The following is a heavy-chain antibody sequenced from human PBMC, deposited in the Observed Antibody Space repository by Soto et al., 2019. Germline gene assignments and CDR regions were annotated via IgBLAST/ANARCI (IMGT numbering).Heavy chain of an antibody. CDR1: GYTFSDFD. V-gene: IGHV1-8*01. Sequence: QAHLEQSGAEVKRPGASVKVSCKASGYTFSDFDINWLRQASGQGPEWMGWMNAKSGDTFFAQRLQGKFNMTGDTSLSTAYMEVGSLTSDDTAMYYCARGNPFNYAGFDVWGQGTTVAVSS. CDR3: ARGNPFNYAGFDV. CDR2: MNAKSGDT. J-gene: IGHJ6*02. D-gene: IGHD3-16*01.